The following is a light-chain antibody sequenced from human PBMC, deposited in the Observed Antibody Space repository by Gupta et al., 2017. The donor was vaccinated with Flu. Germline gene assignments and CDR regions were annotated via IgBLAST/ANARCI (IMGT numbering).Light chain of an antibody. CDR3: QQYDGSCT. Sequence: MVLSQSPASLSLPLGDKATLSCRATQSVGRDHLAWYHQKPGQAPRVLVYDATKRATGVPDRFSGRGSGTDFTLTISRLEAADSGIYFCQQYDGSCTFGPGTKVEIK. V-gene: IGKV3-20*01. CDR2: DAT. J-gene: IGKJ3*01. CDR1: QSVGRDH.